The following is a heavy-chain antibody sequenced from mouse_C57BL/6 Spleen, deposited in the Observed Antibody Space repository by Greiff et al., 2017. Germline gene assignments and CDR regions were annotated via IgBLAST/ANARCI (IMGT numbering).Heavy chain of an antibody. Sequence: VQLQQSGPELVKPGASVKISCKASGYAFSSSWMNWVKQRPGKGLEWIGRIYPGDGDTNYNGKFKGKATLTADKSSSTAYMQLSSLTSEDSAVYFCAREGYGSSRYLDVWGTGTTVTVSS. CDR2: IYPGDGDT. CDR1: GYAFSSSW. V-gene: IGHV1-82*01. D-gene: IGHD1-1*01. CDR3: AREGYGSSRYLDV. J-gene: IGHJ1*03.